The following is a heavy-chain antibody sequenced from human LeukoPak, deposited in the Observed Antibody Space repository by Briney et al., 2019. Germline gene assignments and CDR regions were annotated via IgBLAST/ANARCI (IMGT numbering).Heavy chain of an antibody. CDR1: GGSTSSSNW. CDR2: ISYSGRT. Sequence: SETLSLTCAVSGGSTSSSNWWSWVRQPPGKGLEWIGSISYSGRTYYNPSLESRVTISVDASKNQFSLELNSVTAADTAVYYCARDQQYHRPAGWFDPWGQGTLVTVSS. D-gene: IGHD1-14*01. V-gene: IGHV4-39*01. CDR3: ARDQQYHRPAGWFDP. J-gene: IGHJ5*02.